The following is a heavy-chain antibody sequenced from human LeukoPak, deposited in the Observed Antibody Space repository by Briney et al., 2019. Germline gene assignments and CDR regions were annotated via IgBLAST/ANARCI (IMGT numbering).Heavy chain of an antibody. CDR3: ARLSRATPDY. CDR2: ISSTGKTM. J-gene: IGHJ4*02. Sequence: GGSLRLSCADSGFTFSNYEMVWVRQAPGKGLEWVSYISSTGKTMYYADSVKGRFTISRDNAKKSLYLQMNSLRAEDTAVYYCARLSRATPDYWGQGTLVTVSS. CDR1: GFTFSNYE. V-gene: IGHV3-48*03.